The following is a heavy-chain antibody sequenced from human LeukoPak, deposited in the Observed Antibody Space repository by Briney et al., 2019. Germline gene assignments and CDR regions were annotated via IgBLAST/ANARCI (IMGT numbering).Heavy chain of an antibody. V-gene: IGHV3-15*01. D-gene: IGHD6-19*01. J-gene: IGHJ4*02. CDR3: TTGGRSSGWYVFTPLFDY. CDR1: GFTFSNAW. CDR2: MKSKTDGGTT. Sequence: GRSLRLSCAASGFTFSNAWKSWVRQAPGQGQEWVGRMKSKTDGGTTDYAAPVKGRFTISRDDSKNTLYLQMNSLKTEDTAVYYCTTGGRSSGWYVFTPLFDYWGQGTLVTVSS.